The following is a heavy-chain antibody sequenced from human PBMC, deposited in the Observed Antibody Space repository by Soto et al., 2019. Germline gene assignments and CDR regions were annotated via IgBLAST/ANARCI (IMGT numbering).Heavy chain of an antibody. J-gene: IGHJ6*02. D-gene: IGHD3-10*01. Sequence: QVQLVQSGAEVKKPGASVKVSCKASGYTFTSYGISWVRQAPGQGLEWMGWISAYNVNTNYAQKLQGRVTMTTDTSTSTAYMAMRSLRSDDTAVYYCARDGTGALWFVESKYGMDVWGQGTTVTVSS. V-gene: IGHV1-18*04. CDR2: ISAYNVNT. CDR3: ARDGTGALWFVESKYGMDV. CDR1: GYTFTSYG.